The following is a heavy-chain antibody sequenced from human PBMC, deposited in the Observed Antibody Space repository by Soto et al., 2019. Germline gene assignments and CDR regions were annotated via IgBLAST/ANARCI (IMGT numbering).Heavy chain of an antibody. D-gene: IGHD6-19*01. CDR2: IYYSGST. Sequence: QLQLQESGPGLVKPSETLSLTCTVSGGSISSSSYYWGWIRQPPGKGLEWIGSIYYSGSTYYNPSPKGRGTLSRDPAKNQFSPKLSSVAAADPAVYYCARHAGHSSGFTDYWGQGTLVTVSS. CDR1: GGSISSSSYY. J-gene: IGHJ4*02. CDR3: ARHAGHSSGFTDY. V-gene: IGHV4-39*01.